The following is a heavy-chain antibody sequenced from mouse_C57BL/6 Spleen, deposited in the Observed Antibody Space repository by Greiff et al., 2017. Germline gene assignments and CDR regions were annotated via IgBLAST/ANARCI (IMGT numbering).Heavy chain of an antibody. CDR1: GFTFSSYA. CDR3: ARSVDY. Sequence: EVQLVESGGGLVKPGGSLKLSCAASGFTFSSYAMSWVRQTPEKRLEWVATISDGGSYTYYPDNVKGRFTISRDNAKNNLYLQMSHLKSEDTAMYYCARSVDYWGQGTTLTVSS. V-gene: IGHV5-4*01. CDR2: ISDGGSYT. J-gene: IGHJ2*01.